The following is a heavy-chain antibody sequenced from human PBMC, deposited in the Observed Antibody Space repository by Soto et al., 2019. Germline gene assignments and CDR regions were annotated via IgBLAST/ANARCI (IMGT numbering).Heavy chain of an antibody. J-gene: IGHJ6*02. V-gene: IGHV5-51*01. CDR3: ARDTGMEYSSSSGYYYGMDV. Sequence: GESVKISCXGSGYSFTSYWIGWVRQMPGKGLEWMGIIYPGDSDTRYSPSFQGQVTISADKSISTAYLQWSSLKASDTAMYYCARDTGMEYSSSSGYYYGMDVWGQGTTVTVSS. CDR2: IYPGDSDT. D-gene: IGHD6-6*01. CDR1: GYSFTSYW.